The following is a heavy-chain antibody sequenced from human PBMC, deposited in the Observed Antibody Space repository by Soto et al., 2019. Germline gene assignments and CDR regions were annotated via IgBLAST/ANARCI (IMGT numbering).Heavy chain of an antibody. D-gene: IGHD2-21*02. CDR2: FNPANRNT. J-gene: IGHJ4*02. Sequence: ASVKVSCKVSGYTFTNYGINWVRQAPGQGLEWVGWFNPANRNTNYAQKFQDRVSMTTDTSTNTAYMELRGLRSDDTAVYYCARVRFGDPFDFWGQGTLVTVSS. CDR1: GYTFTNYG. CDR3: ARVRFGDPFDF. V-gene: IGHV1-18*01.